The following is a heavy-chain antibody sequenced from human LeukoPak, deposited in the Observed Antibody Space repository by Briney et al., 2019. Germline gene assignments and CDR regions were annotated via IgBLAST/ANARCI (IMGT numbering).Heavy chain of an antibody. J-gene: IGHJ4*02. Sequence: GGSLRLSCAASGFTFSSDAMHWVRQAPGKGLEWVSSINTSGGSTYYADSLQGRFTISRDNSKNTLHLQMNNVRAEDTALYYCMKLPTMIIVIDTDFEYWGQGAQVTVSS. CDR1: GFTFSSDA. V-gene: IGHV3-23*01. D-gene: IGHD2-21*01. CDR2: INTSGGST. CDR3: MKLPTMIIVIDTDFEY.